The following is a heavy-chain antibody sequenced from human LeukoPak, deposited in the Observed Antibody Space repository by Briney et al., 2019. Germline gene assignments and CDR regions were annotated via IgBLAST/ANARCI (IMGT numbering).Heavy chain of an antibody. J-gene: IGHJ4*02. CDR3: AREGVSVYFDY. D-gene: IGHD3-16*01. CDR2: IIPIFGTA. CDR1: GGTFSSYA. Sequence: ASVKVSCKASGGTFSSYAISWVRQAPGQGLEWMGGIIPIFGTANYAQKFQGRVTITADESTSTAYMELSSLRSEYTAVYYCAREGVSVYFDYWGQGTLVTVSS. V-gene: IGHV1-69*13.